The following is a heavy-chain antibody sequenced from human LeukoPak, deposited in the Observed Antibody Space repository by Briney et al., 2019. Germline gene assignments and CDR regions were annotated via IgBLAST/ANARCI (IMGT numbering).Heavy chain of an antibody. CDR3: AREYYDILTGYYPYYYYYGMDV. J-gene: IGHJ6*02. Sequence: GGSLRLSSAASGFTFSSYAMHWVRQAPGKGLEWVAVISYDGSNKYYADSVKGRFTISRDNSKNTLYPQMNSLRAEDTAVYYCAREYYDILTGYYPYYYYYGMDVWGQGTTVTVSS. CDR2: ISYDGSNK. D-gene: IGHD3-9*01. V-gene: IGHV3-30-3*01. CDR1: GFTFSSYA.